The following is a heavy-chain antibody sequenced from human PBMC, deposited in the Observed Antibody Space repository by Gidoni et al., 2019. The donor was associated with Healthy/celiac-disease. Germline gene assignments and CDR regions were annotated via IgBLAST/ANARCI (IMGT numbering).Heavy chain of an antibody. V-gene: IGHV1-69*04. CDR1: GGTFSSYA. D-gene: IGHD6-13*01. CDR2: IIPILGIA. Sequence: EVKKPGSSVKVSCKASGGTFSSYAISWVRQAPGQGLEWMGRIIPILGIANYAQKFQGRVTITADKSTSTAYMELSSLRSEDTAVYYCARVGRSGAAAGRMHYYYYGMDVWGQGTTVTVSS. CDR3: ARVGRSGAAAGRMHYYYYGMDV. J-gene: IGHJ6*02.